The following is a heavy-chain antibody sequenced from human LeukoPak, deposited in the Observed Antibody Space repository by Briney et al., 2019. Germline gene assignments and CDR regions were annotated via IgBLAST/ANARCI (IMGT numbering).Heavy chain of an antibody. V-gene: IGHV3-15*01. CDR2: IKNKIDGGTT. CDR1: GFTFSQDW. J-gene: IGHJ4*02. CDR3: SKYNPYDALDY. D-gene: IGHD1-1*01. Sequence: GGSLRLSCAGSGFTFSQDWMSWVRQVQGKGLEWLGLIKNKIDGGTTDYAVTVKGRFTISRDDSKNTLYLQMNSLKTGDTAVYYCSKYNPYDALDYWGQGTLVTVSS.